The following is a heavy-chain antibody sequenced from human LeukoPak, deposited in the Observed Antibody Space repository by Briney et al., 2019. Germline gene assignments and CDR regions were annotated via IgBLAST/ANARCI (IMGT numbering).Heavy chain of an antibody. CDR2: IYYSGST. Sequence: SETLSLTCTVSGGSISSSSYYWGWIRQPPGKGLEWIGSIYYSGSTYYNPSLKSRVTISVDTSKNQFSLKLSSVTAADTAVYYCARRGDGYNRRWFDPWGQGTLVTVSS. CDR1: GGSISSSSYY. V-gene: IGHV4-39*01. D-gene: IGHD5-24*01. J-gene: IGHJ5*02. CDR3: ARRGDGYNRRWFDP.